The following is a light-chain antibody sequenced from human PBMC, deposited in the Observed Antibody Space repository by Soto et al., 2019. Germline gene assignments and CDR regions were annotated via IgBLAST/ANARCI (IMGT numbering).Light chain of an antibody. J-gene: IGKJ1*01. Sequence: DMQMTQSPPSLSASVGDKITITCRASHDISNYLAWYQQKPGEVPKLLIYSASTLESGVSSRFSGGGTGTDFTLTINSPQPEDAGTYYCQKYNSVPLTFGQGTKVEIK. CDR2: SAS. CDR3: QKYNSVPLT. CDR1: HDISNY. V-gene: IGKV1-27*01.